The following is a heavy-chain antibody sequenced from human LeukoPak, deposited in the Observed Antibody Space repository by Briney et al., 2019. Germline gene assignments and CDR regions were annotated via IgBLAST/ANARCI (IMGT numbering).Heavy chain of an antibody. CDR1: GFTFSRYS. D-gene: IGHD4-17*01. CDR3: AKVPYGDYGWFDP. J-gene: IGHJ5*02. CDR2: ISRSSSTI. V-gene: IGHV3-48*04. Sequence: GGSLRLSCAASGFTFSRYSMNWVRQAPGKGLEWVSYISRSSSTIHYADSVKGRFTISRDNAKSSLFLQMNSLRAEDTAVYYCAKVPYGDYGWFDPWGQGTLVTVSS.